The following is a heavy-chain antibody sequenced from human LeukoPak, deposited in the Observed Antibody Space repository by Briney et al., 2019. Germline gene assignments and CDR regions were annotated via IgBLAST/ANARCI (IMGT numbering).Heavy chain of an antibody. D-gene: IGHD2-2*01. CDR3: ARGDIVVVPATKHYYYYYGMDV. V-gene: IGHV1-18*01. CDR1: GYTFTSYG. CDR2: ISAYNGNT. Sequence: ASVKVSCKASGYTFTSYGISWVRQAPGQGLEWMGWISAYNGNTNHAQKLQGRVTMTTDTSTSTAYMELRSLRSDDTAVYYCARGDIVVVPATKHYYYYYGMDVWGQGTTVTVSS. J-gene: IGHJ6*02.